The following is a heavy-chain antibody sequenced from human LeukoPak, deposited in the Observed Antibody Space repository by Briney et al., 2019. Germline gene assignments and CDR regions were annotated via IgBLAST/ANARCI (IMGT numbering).Heavy chain of an antibody. CDR1: RFTFSNYA. D-gene: IGHD5-18*01. CDR3: ARVGWAQQLWYATFDY. Sequence: PGGSLRLSYAASRFTFSNYAMHWVRQAPGKGLEWVAVISYDGSSKDYADSVKGRFTISRDNSKSMLYLQMNSLRADDTAVYYCARVGWAQQLWYATFDYWGQGTLVTVCS. J-gene: IGHJ4*02. V-gene: IGHV3-30-3*01. CDR2: ISYDGSSK.